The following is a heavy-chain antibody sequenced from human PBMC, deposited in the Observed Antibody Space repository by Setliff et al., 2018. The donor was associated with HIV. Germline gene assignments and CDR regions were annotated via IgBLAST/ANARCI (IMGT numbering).Heavy chain of an antibody. CDR1: GFTFSNYE. CDR3: ATDCAVVGGTGSLDS. J-gene: IGHJ4*02. V-gene: IGHV3-7*05. D-gene: IGHD1-26*01. CDR2: IKQDGSEK. Sequence: PGGSLRLSCAASGFTFSNYEMNWVRQAPGKGLERVANIKQDGSEKNYMDSVKGRFTISRDNAKNSLYLQMNSLRVEDTAVYYCATDCAVVGGTGSLDSWGQGTLVTVSS.